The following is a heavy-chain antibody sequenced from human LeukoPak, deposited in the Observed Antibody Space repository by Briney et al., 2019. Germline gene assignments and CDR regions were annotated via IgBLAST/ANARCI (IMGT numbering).Heavy chain of an antibody. D-gene: IGHD3-16*01. Sequence: PGGFLLLSCAAAGFTFSNAWMSWVRQAPGKGLEWVGRIKSKTAGGTTDYAAPVKGRCTISRYDSNNTLYLQMNSMKTEDTAVYYCTTDQVWDYWGQGTLVTVSS. CDR2: IKSKTAGGTT. CDR1: GFTFSNAW. CDR3: TTDQVWDY. V-gene: IGHV3-15*01. J-gene: IGHJ4*02.